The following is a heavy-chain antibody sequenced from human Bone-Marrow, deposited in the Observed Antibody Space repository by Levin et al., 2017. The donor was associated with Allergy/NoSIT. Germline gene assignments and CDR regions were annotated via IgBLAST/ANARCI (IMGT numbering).Heavy chain of an antibody. CDR3: ARGWFGELLSH. CDR2: IYSGGST. CDR1: GFTVRSNY. J-gene: IGHJ4*02. Sequence: LSLPCAASGFTVRSNYMSWVRPAPGKGPEWVSVIYSGGSTYYADSVKGRFTISRDNSKNTLYLQMNSLRAEDTAVYYCARGWFGELLSHWGQGTLVTVSS. D-gene: IGHD3-10*01. V-gene: IGHV3-53*01.